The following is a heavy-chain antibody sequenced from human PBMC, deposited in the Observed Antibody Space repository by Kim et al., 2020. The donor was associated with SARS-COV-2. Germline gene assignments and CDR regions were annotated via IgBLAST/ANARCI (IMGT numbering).Heavy chain of an antibody. D-gene: IGHD1-1*01. J-gene: IGHJ3*02. CDR3: AGAPSTVDAFDI. Sequence: YYADSVKGRFTISRDKAKHSQYLQMNSLRAEDTAVYYCAGAPSTVDAFDIWGQGKMVTVSS. V-gene: IGHV3-21*01.